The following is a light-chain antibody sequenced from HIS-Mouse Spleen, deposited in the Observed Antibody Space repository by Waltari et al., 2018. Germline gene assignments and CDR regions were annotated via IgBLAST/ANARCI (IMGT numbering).Light chain of an antibody. CDR1: SSDVGGYNY. CDR2: DVS. CDR3: SSYTSSSTYV. J-gene: IGLJ1*01. Sequence: QSALTQPASVSGSPGQSITISCTGTSSDVGGYNYVSWYQHHPGKAPKLMIYDVSNRPSGVPNRCSGSKSGNTASLTSSGLQAEDEADYYCSSYTSSSTYVFGTGTKVTVL. V-gene: IGLV2-14*03.